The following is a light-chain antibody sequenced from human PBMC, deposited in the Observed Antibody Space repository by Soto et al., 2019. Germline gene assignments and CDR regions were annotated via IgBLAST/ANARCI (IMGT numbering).Light chain of an antibody. CDR1: SSDVGSYNL. CDR3: CSYAGSSTSYV. Sequence: QSVLTQPASVSGSPGQSITISCTGTSSDVGSYNLVSWHQQHPGKAPKLMIYEGSKRPSGVSNRFSDSKSGNTASLTISGLQAEDEADYYCCSYAGSSTSYVFGTGTKVTVL. J-gene: IGLJ1*01. CDR2: EGS. V-gene: IGLV2-23*01.